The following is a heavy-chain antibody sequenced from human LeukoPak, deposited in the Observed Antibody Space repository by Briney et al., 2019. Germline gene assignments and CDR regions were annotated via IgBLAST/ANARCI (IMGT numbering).Heavy chain of an antibody. V-gene: IGHV4-39*07. CDR1: GGSISSSSYY. CDR3: AREGGQRITQFQNWFDP. J-gene: IGHJ5*02. CDR2: IYYSGST. Sequence: SETLSLTCTVSGGSISSSSYYWGWIRQPPGKGLEWVGSIYYSGSTYYNPSLKSLVTISVNTSKNQFSLTLSSVTAADTAVYYCAREGGQRITQFQNWFDPWGQGTLVTVSS. D-gene: IGHD3-3*01.